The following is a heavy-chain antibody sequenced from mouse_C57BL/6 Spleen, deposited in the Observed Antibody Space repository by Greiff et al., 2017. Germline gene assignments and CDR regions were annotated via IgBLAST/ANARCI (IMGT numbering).Heavy chain of an antibody. V-gene: IGHV1-82*01. CDR3: AQITTVVATDYAMDY. D-gene: IGHD1-1*01. Sequence: VQLQESGPELVKPGASVKISCKASCYAFSSFWMNWVKQRPGKGLEWIGRIYPGDGDTNYNGKFKGKATLTADKSSSTAYMQLSSLTSEDSAVYFCAQITTVVATDYAMDYWGQGTSVTVSS. CDR1: CYAFSSFW. J-gene: IGHJ4*01. CDR2: IYPGDGDT.